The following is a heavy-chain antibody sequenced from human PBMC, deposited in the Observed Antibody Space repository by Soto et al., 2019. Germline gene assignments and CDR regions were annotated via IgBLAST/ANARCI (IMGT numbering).Heavy chain of an antibody. V-gene: IGHV3-23*01. CDR2: ISGSGATP. CDR1: GFTFNNYA. CDR3: AKAGYCTGVSCYFYYFDS. D-gene: IGHD2-15*01. Sequence: EVQLLESGGGLLQPGGSLRLSCSASGFTFNNYAMAWVRQAPGEGLEWVSGISGSGATPYYADSVKGGFTISRDNSKNTLFLQMNSLSAEDTAVYFCAKAGYCTGVSCYFYYFDSWGQGTLVTVSS. J-gene: IGHJ4*02.